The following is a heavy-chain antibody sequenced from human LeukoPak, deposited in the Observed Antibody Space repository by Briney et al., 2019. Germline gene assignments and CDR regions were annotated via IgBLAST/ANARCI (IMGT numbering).Heavy chain of an antibody. CDR2: IYSSGST. CDR3: ARRNYYASSWYFDL. V-gene: IGHV4-30-4*08. Sequence: PSETLSLTCTVSGGSIRSGEYYWSWIRQPPGKGLECIGYIYSSGSTYYSPSLKSRIAMSIDTSKNQFSLKLSSVTAADTATYYCARRNYYASSWYFDLWGRGTLVTVSS. D-gene: IGHD3-10*01. J-gene: IGHJ2*01. CDR1: GGSIRSGEYY.